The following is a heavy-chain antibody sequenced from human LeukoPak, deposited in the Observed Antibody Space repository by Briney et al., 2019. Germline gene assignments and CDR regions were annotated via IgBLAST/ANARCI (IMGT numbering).Heavy chain of an antibody. D-gene: IGHD2-2*01. Sequence: GGSLRLSCAASGFTFSSYAMSWVRQAPGKGLEWVSAISGSGGITYYADSVKGRFTISRDNSKNTLYLQMNSLRAEDTAVYYCAKDPSVVPAANWFDPWGQGTLVTVSS. J-gene: IGHJ5*02. CDR1: GFTFSSYA. CDR2: ISGSGGIT. CDR3: AKDPSVVPAANWFDP. V-gene: IGHV3-23*01.